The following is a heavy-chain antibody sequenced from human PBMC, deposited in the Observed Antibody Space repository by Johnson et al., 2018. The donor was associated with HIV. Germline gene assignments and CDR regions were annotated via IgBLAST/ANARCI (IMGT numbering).Heavy chain of an antibody. J-gene: IGHJ3*02. Sequence: QVQLVESGGGVVQPGRSLRLSCAASRFTFSSYGMHWVRQAPGKGLEWVAVIWYDGSNKYYADSVTGRFTISRDNSKNTLYLQMNSLRAEDTAVYYCARARDRSSSRDAFDIWGQGTMVTVSS. V-gene: IGHV3-33*08. CDR2: IWYDGSNK. CDR1: RFTFSSYG. CDR3: ARARDRSSSRDAFDI. D-gene: IGHD6-13*01.